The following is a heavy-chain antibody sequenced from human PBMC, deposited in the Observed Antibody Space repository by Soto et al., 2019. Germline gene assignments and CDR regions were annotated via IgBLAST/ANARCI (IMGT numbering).Heavy chain of an antibody. CDR1: GFTVSSNY. J-gene: IGHJ4*02. CDR2: IYSGGST. V-gene: IGHV3-66*02. D-gene: IGHD5-18*01. CDR3: ARGTRVLRYGDSAGNGY. Sequence: GGSLRLSCAASGFTVSSNYMSWVRQAPGKGLEWVSVIYSGGSTYYAYSVKGRFTISRDNSKNTLYLQMNSLRAEDTAVYYCARGTRVLRYGDSAGNGYWGQGTLVTVSS.